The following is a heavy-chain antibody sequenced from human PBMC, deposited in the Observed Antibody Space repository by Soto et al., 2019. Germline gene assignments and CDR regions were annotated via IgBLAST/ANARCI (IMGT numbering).Heavy chain of an antibody. V-gene: IGHV4-30-4*01. CDR1: GGSISSGDYY. J-gene: IGHJ4*02. CDR3: ARVPYVTTVTKGYFDY. Sequence: SETLSLTCTVSGGSISSGDYYWSWIRQPPGRGLEWIGYIYYSGSTYYNPSLKSRVTISVDTSKNQFSLKLSSVTAADTAVYYCARVPYVTTVTKGYFDYWGQGTLVTVSS. CDR2: IYYSGST. D-gene: IGHD4-4*01.